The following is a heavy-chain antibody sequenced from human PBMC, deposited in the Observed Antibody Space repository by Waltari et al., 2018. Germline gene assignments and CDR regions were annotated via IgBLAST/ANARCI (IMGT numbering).Heavy chain of an antibody. CDR1: GFTFSTYV. CDR3: ARGSGVDS. J-gene: IGHJ4*02. Sequence: EVQLLESGGGLVQPGGSPRLSCAASGFTFSTYVMNWVRQAPGKGLEWVSSISDAGGIINYADSVKGRFTISRDNSKNTLYLQMNSLRVDDTAVYYCARGSGVDSWGQGTLVTISS. V-gene: IGHV3-23*01. D-gene: IGHD7-27*01. CDR2: ISDAGGII.